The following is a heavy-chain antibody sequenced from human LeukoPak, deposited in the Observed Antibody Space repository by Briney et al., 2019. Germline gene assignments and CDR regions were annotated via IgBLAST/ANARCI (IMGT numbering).Heavy chain of an antibody. CDR3: ARGRRYSRGAYYFDY. CDR2: INHSGST. D-gene: IGHD6-13*01. CDR1: GGSFSGYY. Sequence: SEPLSLTGAVYGGSFSGYYWSWIRQPPGKGLEWIGEINHSGSTNYNPSLKSRVTISVDTSKNQFSLKLSSVTAADTAVYYCARGRRYSRGAYYFDYWGQGTLVTVSS. V-gene: IGHV4-34*01. J-gene: IGHJ4*02.